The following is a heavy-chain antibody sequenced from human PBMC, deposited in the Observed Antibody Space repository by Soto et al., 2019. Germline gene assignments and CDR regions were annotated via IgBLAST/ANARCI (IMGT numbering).Heavy chain of an antibody. Sequence: PGGSLRLSCAASGFTFTRYSMNWVRQAPGKWLEWVSSISSTTNYIYYGGSMKGRFTIYRDNDKNSLYLEMNRLRAEDTAVYYCAREAEDLTSNFDYWGGGTMVNVSS. CDR1: GFTFTRYS. CDR2: ISSTTNYI. V-gene: IGHV3-21*06. CDR3: AREAEDLTSNFDY. J-gene: IGHJ4*02.